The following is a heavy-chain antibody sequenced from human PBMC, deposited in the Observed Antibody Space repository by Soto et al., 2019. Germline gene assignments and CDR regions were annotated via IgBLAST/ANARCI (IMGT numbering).Heavy chain of an antibody. CDR1: GGSISSGDYY. CDR2: IYYSGST. V-gene: IGHV4-30-4*01. D-gene: IGHD3-10*01. CDR3: ARAEEAMVRVNWFDP. J-gene: IGHJ5*02. Sequence: SETLSLTCTVSGGSISSGDYYWSWIRQPPGKGLEWIGYIYYSGSTYYNPSLKSRVTTSVDTSKNQFSLKLSSVTAADTAVYYCARAEEAMVRVNWFDPWGQGTLVTVSS.